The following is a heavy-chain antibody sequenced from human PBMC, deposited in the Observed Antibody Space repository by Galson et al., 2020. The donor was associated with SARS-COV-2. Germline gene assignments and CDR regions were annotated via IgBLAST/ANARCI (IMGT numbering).Heavy chain of an antibody. CDR3: AREVRGVMIKGCDWFDH. J-gene: IGHJ5*02. V-gene: IGHV4-31*03. D-gene: IGHD3-10*01. CDR2: IHYSRST. CDR1: RVSISSGGYY. Sequence: SQTLSLTCTFSRVSISSGGYYWSWIRQHPGKGPEWIWYIHYSRSTYHNPPLKRRLTISVDTSKNQFSLKLSSVTAADTAVYYCAREVRGVMIKGCDWFDHWGQGTLVTVSS.